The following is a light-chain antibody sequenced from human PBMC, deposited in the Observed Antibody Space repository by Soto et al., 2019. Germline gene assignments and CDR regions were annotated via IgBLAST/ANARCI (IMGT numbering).Light chain of an antibody. CDR3: QQYGSSPPRT. Sequence: EIVMTQSPATLSVSPGERATLSCRASQSVSSNLAWYQQQPGQAPRLLIYGASTRATGIPDRFSGSGSGADFTLTISRLEPEDFAVYYCQQYGSSPPRTFGQGTKVDIK. V-gene: IGKV3-20*01. CDR1: QSVSSN. J-gene: IGKJ1*01. CDR2: GAS.